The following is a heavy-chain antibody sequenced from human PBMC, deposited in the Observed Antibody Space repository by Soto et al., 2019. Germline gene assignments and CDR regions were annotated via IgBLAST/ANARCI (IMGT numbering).Heavy chain of an antibody. D-gene: IGHD3-22*01. Sequence: QVQLVQSGAEVKKPGASVKVSYKASGYTFTSYGISWVRQATGQGLEWMGWISAYNGNTNYAQKLQGRVTMTTDTSPSTAYMELRSLRSDDTAVYSCYYDPPGAFDIWGQGTMVTVSS. CDR1: GYTFTSYG. V-gene: IGHV1-18*01. CDR3: YYDPPGAFDI. J-gene: IGHJ3*02. CDR2: ISAYNGNT.